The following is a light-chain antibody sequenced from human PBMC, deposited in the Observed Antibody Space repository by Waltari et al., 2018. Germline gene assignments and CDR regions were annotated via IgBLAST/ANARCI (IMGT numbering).Light chain of an antibody. CDR2: YVN. CDR3: SSFTSSTTGI. Sequence: SALTQPDSVSGSPGQSITLSCSGISSDSGGYEYVSWYQQHPGKAPKVIIYYVNNRPSVVSYRFSGSKSGSSASLTISGLQAEDEADYYCSSFTSSTTGIFGGGTK. V-gene: IGLV2-14*03. CDR1: SSDSGGYEY. J-gene: IGLJ2*01.